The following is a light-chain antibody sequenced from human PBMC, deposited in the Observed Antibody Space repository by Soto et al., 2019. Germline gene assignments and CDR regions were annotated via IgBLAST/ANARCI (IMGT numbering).Light chain of an antibody. Sequence: QSALTQPASVSGSPGLSNAISCTGTSSDVGGYNSVSWYQQHPGKAPKLMIYDVSNRPSGVSNRFSGSKSGNTASLTISGLQAEDEGDYYCSSYTTGGSYVFGTGTKVTVL. V-gene: IGLV2-14*01. J-gene: IGLJ1*01. CDR3: SSYTTGGSYV. CDR1: SSDVGGYNS. CDR2: DVS.